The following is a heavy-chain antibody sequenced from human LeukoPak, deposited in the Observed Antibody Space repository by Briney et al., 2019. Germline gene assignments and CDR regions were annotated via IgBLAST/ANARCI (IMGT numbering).Heavy chain of an antibody. CDR2: INWNGGST. V-gene: IGHV3-20*04. D-gene: IGHD3-9*01. Sequence: SGGSLRLSCAASGFTFSYYSMNWVRQAPGKGLEWVSGINWNGGSTGYADSVKGRFTISRDNAKNSLYLQMNSLRAEDTAVYYCARGWRYFDWGQGTLVTVSS. CDR1: GFTFSYYS. CDR3: ARGWRYFD. J-gene: IGHJ4*02.